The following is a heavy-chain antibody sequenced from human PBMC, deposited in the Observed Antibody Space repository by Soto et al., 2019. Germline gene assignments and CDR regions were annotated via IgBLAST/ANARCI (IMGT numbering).Heavy chain of an antibody. CDR3: ARLQGSSSLDGYGMDV. V-gene: IGHV5-51*01. D-gene: IGHD6-13*01. Sequence: PGEALKISCKGSGYSFTSYWIGWVGQMPGKGLERMGIIYPGDSDTRYSPSFQGQVTISADKSISTAYLQWSSLKASDTAMYYCARLQGSSSLDGYGMDVWGQGTTVTVSS. CDR1: GYSFTSYW. CDR2: IYPGDSDT. J-gene: IGHJ6*02.